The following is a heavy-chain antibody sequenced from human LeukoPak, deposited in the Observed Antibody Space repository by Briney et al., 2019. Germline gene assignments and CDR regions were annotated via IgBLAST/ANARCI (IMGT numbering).Heavy chain of an antibody. CDR3: AKDSVVGAADRGFLFDY. J-gene: IGHJ4*02. Sequence: GRSLRLSCAASGFTFSSYGMRWVRQAPGKGLEWVAVISYDGSNKYYADSVKGRFTISRDNSKNTLYLQMNSLRAEDTAVYYCAKDSVVGAADRGFLFDYWGQGTLVTVSS. CDR1: GFTFSSYG. CDR2: ISYDGSNK. V-gene: IGHV3-30*18. D-gene: IGHD2-15*01.